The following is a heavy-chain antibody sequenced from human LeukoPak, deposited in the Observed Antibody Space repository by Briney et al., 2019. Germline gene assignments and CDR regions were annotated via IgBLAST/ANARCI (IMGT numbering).Heavy chain of an antibody. J-gene: IGHJ4*02. V-gene: IGHV1-46*01. CDR2: INPSGGST. D-gene: IGHD3-22*01. Sequence: ASVKVSCKASGYTFTSYYMHWVRQAPGQGLEWMGIINPSGGSTSYAQKFQGRVTITRDTSASTAHMELSSLRSEDTAVYYCARMGYYYDSSGYYQYFDYWGQGTLVTVSS. CDR1: GYTFTSYY. CDR3: ARMGYYYDSSGYYQYFDY.